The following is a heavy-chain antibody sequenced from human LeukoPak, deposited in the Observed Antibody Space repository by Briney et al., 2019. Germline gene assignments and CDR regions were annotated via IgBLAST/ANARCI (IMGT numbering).Heavy chain of an antibody. Sequence: ASVKVSCKSSGYTFTSYYMYWVRQAPGQGLEWMGIINPSGGSTSYAQKFQGRVTMTRDTPTSTVHMELSSLRSEDTAVYYCARGQYYNDISAFPQHYWGQGTLVTVSS. CDR1: GYTFTSYY. V-gene: IGHV1-46*01. J-gene: IGHJ4*02. CDR3: ARGQYYNDISAFPQHY. D-gene: IGHD3-22*01. CDR2: INPSGGST.